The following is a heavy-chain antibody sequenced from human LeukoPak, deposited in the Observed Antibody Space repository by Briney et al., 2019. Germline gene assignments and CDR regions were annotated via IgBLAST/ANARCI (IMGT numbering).Heavy chain of an antibody. Sequence: PGWSLRLSCVASGFTVITNYMSWVRQAPGKGLEWVSVVFSAGNIYYADSVKGRFTISRDNSKNTLYLQMNSLRAEDTAVYYCATRGDLSSGYRFDYWGQGTLVTVSS. J-gene: IGHJ4*02. CDR3: ATRGDLSSGYRFDY. CDR1: GFTVITNY. V-gene: IGHV3-66*01. D-gene: IGHD3-22*01. CDR2: VFSAGNI.